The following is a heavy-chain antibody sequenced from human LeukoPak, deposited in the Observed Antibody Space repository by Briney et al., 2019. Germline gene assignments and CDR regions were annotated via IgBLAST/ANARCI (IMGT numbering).Heavy chain of an antibody. D-gene: IGHD3-22*01. CDR2: ISASGGST. CDR1: GFTFSSSA. Sequence: PGGSLRLSCAASGFTFSSSAMSWVRQVPGKGLEWVSGISASGGSTSYADSVRGRLTVSRDNAKSTLYLHMNSLRAEDTAIYYCVYYDSSGFYYGRLRYWGQGTLVIVSS. CDR3: VYYDSSGFYYGRLRY. V-gene: IGHV3-23*01. J-gene: IGHJ4*02.